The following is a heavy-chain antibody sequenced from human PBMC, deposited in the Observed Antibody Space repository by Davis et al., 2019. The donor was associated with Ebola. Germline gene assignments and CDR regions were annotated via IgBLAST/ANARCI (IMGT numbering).Heavy chain of an antibody. CDR3: ARRATVTTSAFDI. Sequence: PSETLSLTCTVSGGSISSSSYYWGWIRQPPGKGLEWIGSIYYSGSTYYNPSLKSRVTISVDTSKNQFSLKLSSVTAADTAVYYCARRATVTTSAFDIWGQGTMVTVSS. V-gene: IGHV4-39*01. D-gene: IGHD4-17*01. CDR2: IYYSGST. J-gene: IGHJ3*02. CDR1: GGSISSSSYY.